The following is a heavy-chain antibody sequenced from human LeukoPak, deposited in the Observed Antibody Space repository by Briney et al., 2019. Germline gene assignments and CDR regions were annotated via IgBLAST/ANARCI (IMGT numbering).Heavy chain of an antibody. V-gene: IGHV4-30-4*08. CDR1: GGSISSGDYY. Sequence: SSETLSLTCTVSGGSISSGDYYWSWIRQAPGKGLEWIGYIYYRGSTHYNPSLKSRLSISVDTSKNQFSLKLSSVTAADTAVYYCARDRNSVGWFDPWGQGTLVTVSS. D-gene: IGHD4-23*01. J-gene: IGHJ5*02. CDR3: ARDRNSVGWFDP. CDR2: IYYRGST.